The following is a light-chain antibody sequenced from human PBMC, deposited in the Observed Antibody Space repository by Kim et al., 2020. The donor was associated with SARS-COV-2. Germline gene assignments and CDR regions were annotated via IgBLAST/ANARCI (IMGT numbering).Light chain of an antibody. V-gene: IGLV3-9*01. Sequence: SYELTQPLSVSLALGQTATITCGGNNIGSKNVHWYQQKPGQATMLVIYRDNDRPSGIPERFSGSNSGNTATLTISRAQAGDEADYYCQVWDSSTYVFGSGTKVTVL. CDR1: NIGSKN. CDR3: QVWDSSTYV. J-gene: IGLJ1*01. CDR2: RDN.